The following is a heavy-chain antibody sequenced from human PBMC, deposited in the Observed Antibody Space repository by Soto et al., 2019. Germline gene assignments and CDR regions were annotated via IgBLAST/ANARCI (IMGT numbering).Heavy chain of an antibody. J-gene: IGHJ4*02. CDR2: IYYTGRT. V-gene: IGHV4-39*01. CDR3: ARNLMLWSGWGV. CDR1: GGSITSSSYY. D-gene: IGHD3-10*01. Sequence: SDNQPVTTSVSGGSITSSSYYGGWIRQPPGKGLEWIGTIYYTGRTYYNPSLNSRVTMSVDTSKNQFSLKLSSVTAADTAVDDCARNLMLWSGWGVWGQGALFT.